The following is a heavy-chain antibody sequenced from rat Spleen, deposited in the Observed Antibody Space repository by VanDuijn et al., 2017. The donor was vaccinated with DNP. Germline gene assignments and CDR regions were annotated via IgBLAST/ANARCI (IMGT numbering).Heavy chain of an antibody. CDR3: TRERTTTRYYFDY. V-gene: IGHV5-17*01. Sequence: EVQLVESGGGLVQPGRSLKFSCAASGFTFSDYAMAWVRQAPGKGLEWVASITNTGGSTYYPDSVKGRFTISRDNAKSTLYLQMNSLRSEDTATYYCTRERTTTRYYFDYWGQGVMVTVSS. CDR1: GFTFSDYA. D-gene: IGHD1-10*01. CDR2: ITNTGGST. J-gene: IGHJ2*01.